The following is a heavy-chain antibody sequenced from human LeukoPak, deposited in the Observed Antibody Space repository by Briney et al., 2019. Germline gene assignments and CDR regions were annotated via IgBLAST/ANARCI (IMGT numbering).Heavy chain of an antibody. V-gene: IGHV4-4*02. CDR2: VNLQGST. J-gene: IGHJ4*02. Sequence: PSGTLSLTCGVSGGSITNTDYWTWVRQPPGKGLEWIGEVNLQGSTNYNPSLMGRVAIAVDTSENHISLQLTSVTAADTAVYYCAREGGPYRPLDYSGQGTLVTVSS. CDR1: GGSITNTDY. CDR3: AREGGPYRPLDY.